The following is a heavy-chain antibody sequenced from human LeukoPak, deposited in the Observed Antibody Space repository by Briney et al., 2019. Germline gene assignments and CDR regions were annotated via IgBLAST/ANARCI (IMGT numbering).Heavy chain of an antibody. CDR2: IYHSGST. D-gene: IGHD3-10*01. J-gene: IGHJ3*02. CDR1: GYSISSGYY. CDR3: ARSNVLLWFGELLPRAFDI. Sequence: SETLSLTCTVSGYSISSGYYWGWIRQPPGKGLEWIGSIYHSGSTYYNPSLKSRVTISVDTSKNQFSLKLSSVTAADTAVYYCARSNVLLWFGELLPRAFDIWGQGTMVTVSS. V-gene: IGHV4-38-2*02.